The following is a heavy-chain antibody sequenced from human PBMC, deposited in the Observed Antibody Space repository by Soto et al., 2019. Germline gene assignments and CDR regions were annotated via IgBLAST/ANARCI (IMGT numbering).Heavy chain of an antibody. CDR2: IGTAGDT. V-gene: IGHV3-13*01. D-gene: IGHD2-15*01. J-gene: IGHJ6*02. CDR3: VVVVAAGGGYYGMDV. CDR1: GFTFSSYD. Sequence: EVQLVESGGGLVQPGGSLRLSCAASGFTFSSYDMHWVRQATGKGLEWVSAIGTAGDTYYPGSVKGRFTISRENAKNSLYRQMKSLRAEDTAVYYCVVVVAAGGGYYGMDVWGQGTTVTVSS.